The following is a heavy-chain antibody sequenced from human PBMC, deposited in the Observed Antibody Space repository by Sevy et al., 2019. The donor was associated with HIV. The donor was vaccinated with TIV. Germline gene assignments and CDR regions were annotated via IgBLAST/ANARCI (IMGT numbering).Heavy chain of an antibody. CDR1: GFTFSTYW. CDR3: ATDLFSSSSADVFDI. J-gene: IGHJ3*02. CDR2: IKQDGSGK. D-gene: IGHD6-6*01. V-gene: IGHV3-7*01. Sequence: GGSLRLSCAASGFTFSTYWMNWVRQAPGKGLEWVANIKQDGSGKNYVDSVKGRFTISRDNARNSPFLELNSLKVEDTAVYYCATDLFSSSSADVFDIWGQGTMVTVSS.